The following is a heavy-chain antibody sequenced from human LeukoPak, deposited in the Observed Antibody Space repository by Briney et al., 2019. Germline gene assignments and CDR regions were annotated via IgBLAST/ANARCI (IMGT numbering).Heavy chain of an antibody. CDR1: EFTFSTYW. CDR2: IKQDGSEK. V-gene: IGHV3-7*01. Sequence: GGSLRLSCAASEFTFSTYWMSWVRQPPGKGLEWVANIKQDGSEKYYEDSVKGRFTISRDNAKNALYLQMNSLRAEDTAVYYCARESEDTAMVLQGFDYWGQGTLVTVSS. J-gene: IGHJ4*02. CDR3: ARESEDTAMVLQGFDY. D-gene: IGHD5-18*01.